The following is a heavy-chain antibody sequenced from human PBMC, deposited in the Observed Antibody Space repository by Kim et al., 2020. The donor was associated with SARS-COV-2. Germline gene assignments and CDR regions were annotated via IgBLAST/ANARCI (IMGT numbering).Heavy chain of an antibody. CDR3: ARDPWLGCCFDDYLSYY. D-gene: IGHD2-21*01. CDR1: GFSLSYFY. Sequence: GGSLRLSCPGSGFSLSYFYINWIRQAPGKGLEWVSYISANGRAAYYADSVKGRSTITRDNANSSVHLQMNSLRAEVTAVYFCARDPWLGCCFDDYLSYY. CDR2: ISANGRAA. V-gene: IGHV3-11*01. J-gene: IGHJ6*03.